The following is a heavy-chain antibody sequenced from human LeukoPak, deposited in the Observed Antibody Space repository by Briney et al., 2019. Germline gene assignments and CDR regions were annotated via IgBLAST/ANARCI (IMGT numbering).Heavy chain of an antibody. D-gene: IGHD6-13*01. Sequence: PSETLSLTCTVSGGSISSHYWSWIRQPPGEGLEWIGYIYYSGSANYNHSLKRRGTISVATSKNQFSLKLSSVAAADTAVYYCARAGIKTSRSWYFGRFDPWGQGTLVTVSS. CDR2: IYYSGSA. CDR3: ARAGIKTSRSWYFGRFDP. CDR1: GGSISSHY. V-gene: IGHV4-59*11. J-gene: IGHJ5*02.